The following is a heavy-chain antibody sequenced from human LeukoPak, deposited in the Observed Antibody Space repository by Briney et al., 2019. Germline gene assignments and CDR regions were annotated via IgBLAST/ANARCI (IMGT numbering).Heavy chain of an antibody. D-gene: IGHD1-26*01. CDR3: VVRWELHDAFDI. V-gene: IGHV3-64D*06. CDR2: ISSKGHST. CDR1: GFTFSSFV. J-gene: IGHJ3*02. Sequence: PGGSLRLSCSASGFTFSSFVMHWVRQAPGKGLEYVSAISSKGHSTYYADSVKGRFTISRDNSKNRLYLQMSSLRAEDTAVYYCVVRWELHDAFDIWGQGTMVTVSS.